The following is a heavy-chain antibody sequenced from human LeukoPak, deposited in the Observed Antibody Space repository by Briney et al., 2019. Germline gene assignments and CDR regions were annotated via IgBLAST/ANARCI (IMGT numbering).Heavy chain of an antibody. CDR2: IRSKAYGGTT. D-gene: IGHD1-26*01. CDR3: TRDTDSGSYYPRGYFDY. J-gene: IGHJ4*02. V-gene: IGHV3-49*04. Sequence: PGGSLRLSCTASGFTFGDYAMSWVRQAPGKGLEWVGFIRSKAYGGTTEYAVSVKGRFTISRDDSKSIAYLQMNSLKTEDTAVYYCTRDTDSGSYYPRGYFDYWGQGTLVTVSS. CDR1: GFTFGDYA.